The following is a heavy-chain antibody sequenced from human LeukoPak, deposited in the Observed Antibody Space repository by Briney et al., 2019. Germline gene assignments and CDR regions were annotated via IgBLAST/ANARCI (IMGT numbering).Heavy chain of an antibody. CDR1: GYTFTSYY. V-gene: IGHV1-46*01. CDR3: AREYYYDSSGYLSWFDP. CDR2: INPSGGST. Sequence: ASVKVSCKASGYTFTSYYMHWVRQAPGQGLEWMGIINPSGGSTSYAQKFQGRVTMTRDMSTSTVYMELSSLRSEDTAVYYCAREYYYDSSGYLSWFDPWGQGTLVTVSS. D-gene: IGHD3-22*01. J-gene: IGHJ5*02.